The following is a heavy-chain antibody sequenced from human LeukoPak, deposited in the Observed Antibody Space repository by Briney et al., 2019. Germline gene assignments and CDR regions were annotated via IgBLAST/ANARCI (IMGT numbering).Heavy chain of an antibody. CDR2: ISAYNGNT. CDR3: ARDPNGYYYDSSGYYNWFDP. V-gene: IGHV1-18*01. CDR1: GYTFTSYG. J-gene: IGHJ5*02. Sequence: ASVKVSCKASGYTFTSYGISWVRQAPGQGLEWMGWISAYNGNTNYAQKLQGRVTMTTDTSTSTAYMELRSLRSDDTAVYYCARDPNGYYYDSSGYYNWFDPWGQGTLVTVSS. D-gene: IGHD3-22*01.